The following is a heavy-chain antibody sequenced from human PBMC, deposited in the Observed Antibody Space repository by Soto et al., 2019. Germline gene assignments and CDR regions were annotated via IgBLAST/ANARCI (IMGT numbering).Heavy chain of an antibody. CDR3: AKDRGRYSGYDPRAVAGIFDY. D-gene: IGHD5-12*01. J-gene: IGHJ4*02. CDR1: GFTFSSYA. CDR2: ISGSGGST. V-gene: IGHV3-23*01. Sequence: GGSLRLSCAASGFTFSSYAMSWVRQAPGKGLEWVSAISGSGGSTYYADSVKGRFTISRDNSKNTLYLQMNSLRAEDTAVYYCAKDRGRYSGYDPRAVAGIFDYWGQGTLVTVSS.